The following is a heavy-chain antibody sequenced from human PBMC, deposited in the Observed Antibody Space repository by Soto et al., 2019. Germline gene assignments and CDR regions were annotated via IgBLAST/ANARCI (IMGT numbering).Heavy chain of an antibody. CDR2: IWYDGSNK. D-gene: IGHD5-12*01. Sequence: LSLTCAASGFTFSSYGMHWVRQAPGKGLEWVAVIWYDGSNKYYADSVKGRFTISRDNSKNTLYLQMNSLRAEDTAVYYCARDISDSGYAFDYWGQGTLVTVSS. V-gene: IGHV3-33*01. CDR3: ARDISDSGYAFDY. CDR1: GFTFSSYG. J-gene: IGHJ4*02.